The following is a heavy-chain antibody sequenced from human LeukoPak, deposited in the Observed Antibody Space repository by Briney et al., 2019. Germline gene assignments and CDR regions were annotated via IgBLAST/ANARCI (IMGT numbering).Heavy chain of an antibody. V-gene: IGHV3-30*03. J-gene: IGHJ4*02. Sequence: GGSLRLSCAASGFTFSSYGMHWVRQAPGKGLEWVAVISYDGSNKYYADSVKGRFTISRDNSKNTLYLQMNSLRAEDTAVYYCASGIAVAGPGEFDYWGQGTLVTVSS. D-gene: IGHD6-19*01. CDR2: ISYDGSNK. CDR3: ASGIAVAGPGEFDY. CDR1: GFTFSSYG.